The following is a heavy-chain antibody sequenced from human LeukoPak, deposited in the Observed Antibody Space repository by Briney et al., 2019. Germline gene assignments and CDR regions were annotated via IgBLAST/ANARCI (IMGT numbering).Heavy chain of an antibody. CDR1: GGSISNYY. CDR3: ARDWGIYDSSGYRNWFDP. CDR2: IHTSGST. D-gene: IGHD3-22*01. J-gene: IGHJ5*02. V-gene: IGHV4-4*09. Sequence: SETLSLTCTVSGGSISNYYWSWIRQPPGKGLEWIGRIHTSGSTNYNPSLKSRVTISSDMSKNQFSLELSSVTAADTAVYYCARDWGIYDSSGYRNWFDPWGQGTLVTVSS.